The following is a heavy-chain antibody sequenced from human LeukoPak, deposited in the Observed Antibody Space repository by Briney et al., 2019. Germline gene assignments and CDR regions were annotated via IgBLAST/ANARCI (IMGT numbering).Heavy chain of an antibody. D-gene: IGHD7-27*01. J-gene: IGHJ3*02. CDR1: GYFISSGYY. Sequence: SETLSLTCTVSGYFISSGYYWGWIRQSPGKGLEWIGSVYHSGSTYYNPSLKSRVTISVDRSKNQFSLKLSSVTAADTAVYYCASSTGDDASYICGQGTMVTVSS. CDR2: VYHSGST. CDR3: ASSTGDDASYI. V-gene: IGHV4-38-2*02.